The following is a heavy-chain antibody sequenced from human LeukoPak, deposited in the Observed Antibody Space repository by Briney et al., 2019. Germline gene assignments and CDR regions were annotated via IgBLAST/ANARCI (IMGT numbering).Heavy chain of an antibody. J-gene: IGHJ4*02. CDR1: GFSVSTNF. D-gene: IGHD5-18*01. Sequence: GGSLRLSCAASGFSVSTNFMNWVRQAPGRGLEWVSVMYSGGTTSYADSVKGRFTISRDNSKNTVSLQMNSLRIDDTAVYFCAREGYSSGSRTGIDYWGQGTLVTVSS. CDR2: MYSGGTT. CDR3: AREGYSSGSRTGIDY. V-gene: IGHV3-53*05.